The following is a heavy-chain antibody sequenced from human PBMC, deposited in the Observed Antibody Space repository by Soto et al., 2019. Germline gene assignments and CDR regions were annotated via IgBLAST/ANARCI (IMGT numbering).Heavy chain of an antibody. CDR1: GFTFSSYV. V-gene: IGHV3-30*18. CDR3: AKDPQEY. Sequence: PWGSRRLSCAASGFTFSSYVMHWVRQAPGKGLEWVAVISYYGSNKYYADSVKGRFTISRDNSKNTLYLQMNSLRAEDTAVYYFAKDPQEYWGKGTMVTVSS. CDR2: ISYYGSNK. J-gene: IGHJ4*02.